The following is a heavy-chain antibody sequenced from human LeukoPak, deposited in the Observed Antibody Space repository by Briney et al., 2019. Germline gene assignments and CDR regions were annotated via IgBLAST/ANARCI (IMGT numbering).Heavy chain of an antibody. CDR2: IYSGGST. D-gene: IGHD3-22*01. Sequence: GGSLRLSCAASGFTVSGNYMRWVRQAPGKGLEWVSVIYSGGSTYYADSVKGRFTISRDNSKNTLYLQMNSLRAEDTAVYYCARDGDYYDSSGYFGYWGQGTLVTASS. V-gene: IGHV3-66*02. J-gene: IGHJ4*02. CDR3: ARDGDYYDSSGYFGY. CDR1: GFTVSGNY.